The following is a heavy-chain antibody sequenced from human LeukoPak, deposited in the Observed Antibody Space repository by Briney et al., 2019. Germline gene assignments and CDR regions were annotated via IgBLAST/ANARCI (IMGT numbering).Heavy chain of an antibody. J-gene: IGHJ6*02. V-gene: IGHV3-21*01. D-gene: IGHD3-3*01. CDR3: ARDEDDFWSGYYYGVDV. CDR2: ISSSSSYI. Sequence: GGSLRLSCAASGFTFSSYSMNWVRQAPGKGLEWVSSISSSSSYIYYADSVKGRFTISRDNAKNSLYLQMNSLRAEDTAVYYCARDEDDFWSGYYYGVDVWGQGTTVTVSS. CDR1: GFTFSSYS.